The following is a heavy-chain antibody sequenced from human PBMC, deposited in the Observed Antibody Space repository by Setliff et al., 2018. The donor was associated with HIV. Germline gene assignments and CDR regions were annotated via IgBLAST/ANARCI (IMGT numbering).Heavy chain of an antibody. J-gene: IGHJ6*03. CDR3: ARGRDPRIRYDSSGYQRLYYYMDV. V-gene: IGHV4-59*12. D-gene: IGHD3-22*01. CDR2: IYYSGST. CDR1: GGSISSYY. Sequence: PSETLSLTCTVSGGSISSYYWSWIRQPPGKGLEWIGYIYYSGSTNYNPSLKSRVTISVDTSKNQFSLKLSSVTAADTAVYYCARGRDPRIRYDSSGYQRLYYYMDVWGKGTTVTVSS.